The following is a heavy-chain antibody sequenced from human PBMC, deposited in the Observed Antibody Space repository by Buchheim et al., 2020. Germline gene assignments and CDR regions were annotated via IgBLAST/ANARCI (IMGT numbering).Heavy chain of an antibody. CDR1: GFTFSNAW. CDR2: IKSKTDGGTT. J-gene: IGHJ3*02. V-gene: IGHV3-15*01. D-gene: IGHD3-3*01. CDR3: TTHLSYYDFWSGYYSGFYDAFDI. Sequence: EVQLVESGGGLVKPGGSLRLSCAASGFTFSNAWMSWVRQAPGKGLEWVGRIKSKTDGGTTDYAAPVKGRFTISRDDSKNTLYLQMNSLKTEDTAVYYCTTHLSYYDFWSGYYSGFYDAFDIWGQGT.